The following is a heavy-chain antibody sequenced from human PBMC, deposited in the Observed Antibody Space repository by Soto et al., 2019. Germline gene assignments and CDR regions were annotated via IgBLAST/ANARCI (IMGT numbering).Heavy chain of an antibody. V-gene: IGHV1-69*06. J-gene: IGHJ6*02. CDR2: IIPVFGSA. CDR3: ARDSCHVSGTTYNHYYNGLDV. CDR1: GGAFNTFA. D-gene: IGHD1-1*01. Sequence: QVQLVQSGPEVKKPGSSVRVSCKASGGAFNTFALSWVRQAPGQGLEWMGGIIPVFGSADYAQKFQGKITITADKSTSTVYMELSSLRSDDTAVYYRARDSCHVSGTTYNHYYNGLDVWGHGTTVTVSS.